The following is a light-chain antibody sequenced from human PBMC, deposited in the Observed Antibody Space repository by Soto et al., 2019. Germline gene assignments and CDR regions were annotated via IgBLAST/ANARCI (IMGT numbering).Light chain of an antibody. Sequence: QSALTQPASVSGSPGQSITISCSGTSSDIGGYNYVSWYQKNPGKAPKLMIYEVSVRPSGVSDRFSGSKSGNTDSLTISGLQPEDEADYYCSSYTSGSTPYVFGSGTQLTVL. V-gene: IGLV2-14*01. CDR3: SSYTSGSTPYV. J-gene: IGLJ7*01. CDR1: SSDIGGYNY. CDR2: EVS.